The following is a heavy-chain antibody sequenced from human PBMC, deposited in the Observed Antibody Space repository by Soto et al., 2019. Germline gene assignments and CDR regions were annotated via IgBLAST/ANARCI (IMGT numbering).Heavy chain of an antibody. CDR2: ISGSGGST. CDR3: AKDPDRSSIAARLSFDY. CDR1: GFTFSSYA. Sequence: EVQLLESGGGLVQPGGSLRLSCAASGFTFSSYAMSWVRQAPGKGLEWVSAISGSGGSTYYADSVKGRFTISRDNSKNTLYLQMNRLRAEDTAVYYCAKDPDRSSIAARLSFDYWGQGTLVTVSS. J-gene: IGHJ4*02. V-gene: IGHV3-23*01. D-gene: IGHD6-6*01.